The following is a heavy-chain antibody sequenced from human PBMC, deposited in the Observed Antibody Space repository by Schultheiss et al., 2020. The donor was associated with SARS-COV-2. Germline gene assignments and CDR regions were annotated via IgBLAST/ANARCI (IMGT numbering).Heavy chain of an antibody. CDR3: ARDSFSANFDY. Sequence: GGSLRLSCAASGFTFSSYAMSWVRQAPGKGLEWVAVISDHGTKEDYADSVNGRFTISRDNSKNTLYLQINSLRPEDTAVYYCARDSFSANFDYWGQGTLVTVSS. D-gene: IGHD2-15*01. CDR1: GFTFSSYA. V-gene: IGHV3-30*01. CDR2: ISDHGTKE. J-gene: IGHJ4*02.